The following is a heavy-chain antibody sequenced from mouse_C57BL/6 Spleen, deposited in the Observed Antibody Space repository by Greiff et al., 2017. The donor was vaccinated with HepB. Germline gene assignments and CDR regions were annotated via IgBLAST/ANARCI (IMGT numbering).Heavy chain of an antibody. CDR2: ISSGGSYT. J-gene: IGHJ3*01. CDR3: ARGGAGTSAWFAY. CDR1: GFTFSSYG. V-gene: IGHV5-6*01. Sequence: EVQGVESGGDLVKPGGSLKLSCAASGFTFSSYGMSWVRQTPDKRLEWVATISSGGSYTYYPDSVKGRFTISRDNAKNSLYLQMSSLKSEDTAMYYCARGGAGTSAWFAYWGQGTLVTVSA. D-gene: IGHD4-1*01.